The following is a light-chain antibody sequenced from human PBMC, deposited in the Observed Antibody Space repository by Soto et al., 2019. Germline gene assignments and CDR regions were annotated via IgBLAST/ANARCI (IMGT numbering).Light chain of an antibody. CDR2: AAS. V-gene: IGKV3-15*01. Sequence: EIVMTQSRATLSVSPGERATLSCRASQSVSSDLAWYQQKPGQTPSLLIDAASTRATGIPARFSGSGSGTEFTLTINTLQSEDFAVYYCHQYHNWPRTFGQGTKVEI. CDR3: HQYHNWPRT. J-gene: IGKJ1*01. CDR1: QSVSSD.